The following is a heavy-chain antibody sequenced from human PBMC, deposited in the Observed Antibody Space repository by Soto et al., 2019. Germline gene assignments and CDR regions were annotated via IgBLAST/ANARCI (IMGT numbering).Heavy chain of an antibody. CDR1: GFSLSTFGVA. J-gene: IGHJ4*02. Sequence: QITLKESGPTLVKPTQTLTLTCTFSGFSLSTFGVAVGWIRQPPGKALEWLALIYWEDDKHYSASLKSRRTXTXXPSKNTVITPMTNMDPPDTAKSFCAHRGSRGHFHYSGQGTLDTVSS. CDR2: IYWEDDK. V-gene: IGHV2-5*02. CDR3: AHRGSRGHFHY. D-gene: IGHD5-12*01.